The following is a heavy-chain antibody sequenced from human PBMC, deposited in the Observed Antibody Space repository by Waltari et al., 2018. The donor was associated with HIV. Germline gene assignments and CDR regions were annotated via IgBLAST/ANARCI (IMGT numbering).Heavy chain of an antibody. D-gene: IGHD3-16*01. Sequence: QVQLVQSGAEVKKPGASVKVSCKASEYIFIGYYIHWVRQAPGQGPEWVGWINPNSGDTNYARRFQGRVTMTRDTSITTAYMELRRLTSDDTAVYYCARVRGWGEPNWYFDLWGRGTLVTVSS. J-gene: IGHJ2*01. CDR3: ARVRGWGEPNWYFDL. CDR1: EYIFIGYY. V-gene: IGHV1-2*02. CDR2: INPNSGDT.